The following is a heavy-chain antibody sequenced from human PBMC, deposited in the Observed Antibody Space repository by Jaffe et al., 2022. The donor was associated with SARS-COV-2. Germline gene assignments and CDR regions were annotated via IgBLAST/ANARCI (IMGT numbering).Heavy chain of an antibody. Sequence: QVQLVQSGAEVKKPGASVKVSCKASGYTFTGYYMHWVRQAPGQGLEWMGRINPNSGGTNYAQKFQGRVTMTRDTSISTAYMELSRLRSDDTAVYYCARSLFTMIVVADAFDIWGQGTMVTVSS. V-gene: IGHV1-2*06. CDR2: INPNSGGT. CDR1: GYTFTGYY. D-gene: IGHD3-22*01. CDR3: ARSLFTMIVVADAFDI. J-gene: IGHJ3*02.